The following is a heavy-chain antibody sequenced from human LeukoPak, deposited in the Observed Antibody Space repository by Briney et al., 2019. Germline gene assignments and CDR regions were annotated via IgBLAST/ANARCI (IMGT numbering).Heavy chain of an antibody. V-gene: IGHV3-7*01. CDR2: IKQDGSET. Sequence: GGSLRLSCATSGFIFSNYWMSWVRQAPGKGLEWVANIKQDGSETYYVDSVKGRFTISRDDAKNSLYLQMNSLRVEDTAVYYCARDYRGGWNDYWGQGTLVTVSS. CDR3: ARDYRGGWNDY. CDR1: GFIFSNYW. J-gene: IGHJ4*02. D-gene: IGHD1-26*01.